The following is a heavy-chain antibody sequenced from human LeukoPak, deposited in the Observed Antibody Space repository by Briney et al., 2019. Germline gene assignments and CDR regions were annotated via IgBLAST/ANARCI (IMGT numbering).Heavy chain of an antibody. CDR3: AREAVVPAATSFDY. V-gene: IGHV1-2*02. CDR1: GYTFTGYY. Sequence: ASVKVSCKASGYTFTGYYMHWVRQAPGQGLEWMGWINPNSGGTNYAQKFQGRVTMTRDTSISTAYMELLRLRSDDTAVYYCAREAVVPAATSFDYWGQGTLVTVSS. J-gene: IGHJ4*02. CDR2: INPNSGGT. D-gene: IGHD2-2*01.